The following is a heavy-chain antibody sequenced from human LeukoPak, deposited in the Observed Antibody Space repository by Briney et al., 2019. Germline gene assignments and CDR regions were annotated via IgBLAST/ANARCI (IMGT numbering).Heavy chain of an antibody. CDR3: AKDRGSSIAAADSLLFDY. CDR1: GFTFSSYA. Sequence: GGSLRLPCAASGFTFSSYAMSWVRQAPGKGLEWVSAISGSGGSTYYADSVKGRFTISRDNSKNTLYLQMNSLRAEDTAVYYCAKDRGSSIAAADSLLFDYWGQGTLVTVSS. V-gene: IGHV3-23*01. D-gene: IGHD6-13*01. J-gene: IGHJ4*02. CDR2: ISGSGGST.